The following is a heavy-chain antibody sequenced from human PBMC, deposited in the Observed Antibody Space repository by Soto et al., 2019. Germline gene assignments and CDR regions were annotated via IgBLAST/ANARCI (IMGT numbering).Heavy chain of an antibody. CDR1: GGSISSGGYS. Sequence: SETLSLTCAVSGGSISSGGYSWSWIRQPPGKGLEWIGYIYHSGSTNYNPSLKSRVTISVDTSKNQFSLKLSSVTAADTAVYYCARHGGGIVVVVAARGAFDIWGQGTMVTVSS. V-gene: IGHV4-30-2*01. CDR2: IYHSGST. D-gene: IGHD2-15*01. CDR3: ARHGGGIVVVVAARGAFDI. J-gene: IGHJ3*02.